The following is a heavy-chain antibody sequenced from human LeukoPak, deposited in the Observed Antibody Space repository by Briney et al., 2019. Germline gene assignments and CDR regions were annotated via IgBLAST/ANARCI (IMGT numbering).Heavy chain of an antibody. V-gene: IGHV1-69*05. CDR1: GGTFSSYP. CDR3: ARGIRGYYYYYMDV. CDR2: IIPIFGTT. Sequence: ASVKVSCKASGGTFSSYPISWVRQAPGQGLEWMGGIIPIFGTTNYAQKFQGRVTITTDESTSIAYMELSSLRSEDTAVYYCARGIRGYYYYYMDVWGKGTTVTVSS. J-gene: IGHJ6*03.